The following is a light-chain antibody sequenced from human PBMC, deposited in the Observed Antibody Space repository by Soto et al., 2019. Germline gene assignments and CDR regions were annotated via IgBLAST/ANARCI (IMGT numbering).Light chain of an antibody. Sequence: EIVLTQSPGTLSLSPGERATLSCRASQSVSSSYLAWYQQKPGQAPRLLIYGASSRATVIPDRFSGSGSGTDFTLTISRLEPEEFAVYYCQQYGSSPPWTFGQGTKVEIK. V-gene: IGKV3-20*01. CDR3: QQYGSSPPWT. J-gene: IGKJ1*01. CDR2: GAS. CDR1: QSVSSSY.